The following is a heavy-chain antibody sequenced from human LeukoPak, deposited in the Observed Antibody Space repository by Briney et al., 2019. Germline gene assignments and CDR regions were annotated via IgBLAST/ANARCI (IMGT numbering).Heavy chain of an antibody. CDR1: GYRLSSDD. J-gene: IGHJ4*02. CDR3: AREAVDRWQQLVSHSFDY. V-gene: IGHV1-18*01. D-gene: IGHD6-13*01. Sequence: ASVEVCCRASGYRLSSDDISWVRQAAGRGLERRGWMNNINGELNYAQKLQGRVTMTTDTSTSTAHMELRSLRSDDPAVYYCAREAVDRWQQLVSHSFDYSGQGTLVTVSS. CDR2: MNNINGEL.